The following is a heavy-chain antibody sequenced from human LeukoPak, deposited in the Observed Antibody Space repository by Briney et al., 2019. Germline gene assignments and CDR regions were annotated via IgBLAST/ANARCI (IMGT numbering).Heavy chain of an antibody. CDR1: GFTFSTYA. V-gene: IGHV3-23*01. Sequence: GGSLRLSCAASGFTFSTYAMSWVRQAPGKGLEWGSDISGTGGRTYYADSVKGRFTISRDNSKNTVDLLMNSLRAEDTAIYYCARDVPYYYDSSGYYSPFDCWGQGTLVTVSS. CDR3: ARDVPYYYDSSGYYSPFDC. D-gene: IGHD3-22*01. J-gene: IGHJ4*02. CDR2: ISGTGGRT.